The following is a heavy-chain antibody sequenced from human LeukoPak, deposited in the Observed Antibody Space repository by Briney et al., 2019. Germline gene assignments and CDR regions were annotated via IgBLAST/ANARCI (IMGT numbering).Heavy chain of an antibody. J-gene: IGHJ4*02. CDR2: INSDGSST. CDR1: GFTFSSYW. Sequence: PGGSLRLSCAASGFTFSSYWMHWVRQAPEKGLVWVSRINSDGSSTSYADSVKGRFTISRDNAKNTLYLQMNSLRAEDTAVYYCARGGDSLNFDYWGQGTLVTVSS. V-gene: IGHV3-74*01. D-gene: IGHD3-9*01. CDR3: ARGGDSLNFDY.